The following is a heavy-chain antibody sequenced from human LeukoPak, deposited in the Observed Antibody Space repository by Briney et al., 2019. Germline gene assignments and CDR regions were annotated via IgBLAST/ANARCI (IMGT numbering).Heavy chain of an antibody. Sequence: PGGSLRLSCAASGFTFRSYAMSWVRQAPGKGPEWVSAISGSGGSTYYADSVKGRFTISRDNSKNTLYLQMNSLRAEDTAVYYCAKYRVVYYYYYMDVWGKRTTFTASS. CDR2: ISGSGGST. D-gene: IGHD2-15*01. J-gene: IGHJ6*03. CDR1: GFTFRSYA. CDR3: AKYRVVYYYYYMDV. V-gene: IGHV3-23*01.